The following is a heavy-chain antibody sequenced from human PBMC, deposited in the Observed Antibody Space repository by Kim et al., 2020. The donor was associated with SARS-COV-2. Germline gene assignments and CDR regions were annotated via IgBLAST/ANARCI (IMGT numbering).Heavy chain of an antibody. D-gene: IGHD2-21*02. CDR1: GFTFSSYA. Sequence: GGSLILSCAASGFTFSSYAMSWVRQAPGKGLEWVSAISGSGGSTYYADSVKGRFTISRDNSKNTLYLQMNSLRAEDTAVYYCAKGWEAVVVTAIGDYWGQGTLVTVSS. J-gene: IGHJ4*02. V-gene: IGHV3-23*01. CDR3: AKGWEAVVVTAIGDY. CDR2: ISGSGGST.